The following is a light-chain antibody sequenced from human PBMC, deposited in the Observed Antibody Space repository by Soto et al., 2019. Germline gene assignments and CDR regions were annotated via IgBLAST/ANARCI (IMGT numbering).Light chain of an antibody. CDR3: QRYNSAPLT. CDR1: PGISNY. Sequence: DIQMTQSPSSLSASVGDRVSITCRASPGISNYLAWYQQKPGKVPKLLIYAASTLQSGVPSRFSGSGSGTDFTPTISSLQPEDVATYYCQRYNSAPLTFGGGTNVEIK. J-gene: IGKJ4*01. CDR2: AAS. V-gene: IGKV1-27*01.